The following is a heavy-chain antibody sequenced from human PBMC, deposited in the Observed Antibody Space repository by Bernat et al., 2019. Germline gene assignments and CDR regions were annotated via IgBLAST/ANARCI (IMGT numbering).Heavy chain of an antibody. V-gene: IGHV4-39*01. D-gene: IGHD6-19*01. CDR2: IYYSGRP. CDR1: GGSISSSSYY. J-gene: IGHJ1*01. Sequence: QLQLQESGPGLVKPSETLSLTCTVSGGSISSSSYYWGWIRQPPGKGLEWIGRIYYSGRPYYNPSLKSRVTISVEPSKNQFSLKLRSVTAADTAVYCCARLGAVAASATDRGQGTLVTVSS. CDR3: ARLGAVAASATD.